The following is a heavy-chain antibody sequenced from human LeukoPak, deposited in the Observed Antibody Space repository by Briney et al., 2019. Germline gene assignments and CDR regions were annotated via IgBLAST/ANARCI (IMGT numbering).Heavy chain of an antibody. D-gene: IGHD5-18*01. CDR3: AGAGIQLRFNDAFDI. Sequence: GVSLRLSCTASGFTFSDYYMSWIRQAPGKGLEWVSYISSSGSTIFYADSVKGRFTISRDNAKNSLYLEMNSLRAEDTAIYYCAGAGIQLRFNDAFDIWGQGTMVTVS. CDR1: GFTFSDYY. J-gene: IGHJ3*02. CDR2: ISSSGSTI. V-gene: IGHV3-11*01.